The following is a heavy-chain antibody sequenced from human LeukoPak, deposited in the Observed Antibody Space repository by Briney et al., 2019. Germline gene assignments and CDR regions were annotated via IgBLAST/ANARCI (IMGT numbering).Heavy chain of an antibody. Sequence: ASVRVSCKASGYTFSIYGFSWVRQAPGQGLEWMGWISVYNGNTNYAQKFQGRVTMTTDTSTSTAHMELRSLRSEDTAVYYCARKGDYGDYDSWGQGTLVTVSS. V-gene: IGHV1-18*01. CDR1: GYTFSIYG. CDR3: ARKGDYGDYDS. D-gene: IGHD4-17*01. CDR2: ISVYNGNT. J-gene: IGHJ4*02.